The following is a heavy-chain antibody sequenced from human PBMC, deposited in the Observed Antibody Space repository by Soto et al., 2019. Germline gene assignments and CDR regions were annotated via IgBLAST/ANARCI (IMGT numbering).Heavy chain of an antibody. Sequence: PGESLKISCHGSGYTFFSFWIVWVRQVPGKGLEWVGRIDPGDSSATYSPTFQGHVTISADRSTRSAYLQMNSLRAEDTAVYYCAKDALLHIRRPTMIGLWGQGTLVTVSS. CDR3: AKDALLHIRRPTMIGL. CDR1: GYTFFSFW. V-gene: IGHV5-10-1*01. D-gene: IGHD3-22*01. CDR2: IDPGDSSA. J-gene: IGHJ4*02.